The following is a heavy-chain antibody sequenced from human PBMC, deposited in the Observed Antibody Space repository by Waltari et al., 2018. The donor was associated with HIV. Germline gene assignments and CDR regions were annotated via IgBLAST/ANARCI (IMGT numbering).Heavy chain of an antibody. J-gene: IGHJ5*02. V-gene: IGHV4-61*02. CDR1: GGSISSGSYN. Sequence: QLQESGPGLVKPSQTLSLTCTVSGGSISSGSYNWSWIRQPAGKGLEWIGRLYTSGSTDYNPSLKSRATISGDTSKNQFSLKLSSVTAADTAVYYCARGVVGGYDLGNNWFDPWGQGTLVTVSS. CDR2: LYTSGST. D-gene: IGHD5-12*01. CDR3: ARGVVGGYDLGNNWFDP.